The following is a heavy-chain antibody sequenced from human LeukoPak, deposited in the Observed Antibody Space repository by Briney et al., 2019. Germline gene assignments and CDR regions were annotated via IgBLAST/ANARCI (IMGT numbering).Heavy chain of an antibody. Sequence: PGGSLRLSCAASGFTFSSYAMHWVRQAPGKGLEWVSYISTTSSTIYYADSVKGRFTISRDNAKSSLYLQMNSLRAEDTAVYYCARQVREWELSFDYWGQGTLVTVSS. V-gene: IGHV3-48*01. D-gene: IGHD1-26*01. CDR3: ARQVREWELSFDY. CDR1: GFTFSSYA. CDR2: ISTTSSTI. J-gene: IGHJ4*02.